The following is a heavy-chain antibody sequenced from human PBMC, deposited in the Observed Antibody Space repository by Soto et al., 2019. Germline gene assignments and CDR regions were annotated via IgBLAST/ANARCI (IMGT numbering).Heavy chain of an antibody. CDR2: ISAYNGNT. Sequence: ASVKVSCKASGYSFIGYGISWVRQAPGQGLEWMGWISAYNGNTKYAQKLQGRVSMTTDTSTSTAYMELSSLRSEDTAVYYCASEYCSGGSCPPYYGTDVWGQGTTVTVSS. V-gene: IGHV1-18*01. CDR1: GYSFIGYG. J-gene: IGHJ6*02. CDR3: ASEYCSGGSCPPYYGTDV. D-gene: IGHD2-15*01.